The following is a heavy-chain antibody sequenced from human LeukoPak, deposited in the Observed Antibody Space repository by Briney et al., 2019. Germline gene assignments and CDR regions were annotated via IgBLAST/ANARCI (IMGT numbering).Heavy chain of an antibody. CDR3: ARDPIRGDHGYGMDV. V-gene: IGHV1-69*13. J-gene: IGHJ6*02. Sequence: SVTVSCTASGGTFSSYATSWVRQAPGQGLEWMGGIIPISGTANYAQKFQGRVTITADESTSTAYMELSSLRSEDTAVYYCARDPIRGDHGYGMDVWGQGTTVTVSS. CDR2: IIPISGTA. CDR1: GGTFSSYA. D-gene: IGHD4-17*01.